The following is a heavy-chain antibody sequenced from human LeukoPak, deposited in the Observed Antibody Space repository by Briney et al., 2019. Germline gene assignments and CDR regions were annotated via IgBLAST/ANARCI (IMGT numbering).Heavy chain of an antibody. J-gene: IGHJ3*02. CDR1: GYTFTGYY. CDR2: INPSGGST. V-gene: IGHV1-46*01. CDR3: AADAFANRLGYFDWLLYQDAFDI. D-gene: IGHD3-9*01. Sequence: ASVKVSCKASGYTFTGYYMHWVRQAPGQGLEWMGIINPSGGSTSYAQKFQGRVTMTRDMSTSTVYMELSSLRSEDTAVYYCAADAFANRLGYFDWLLYQDAFDIWGQGTMVTVSS.